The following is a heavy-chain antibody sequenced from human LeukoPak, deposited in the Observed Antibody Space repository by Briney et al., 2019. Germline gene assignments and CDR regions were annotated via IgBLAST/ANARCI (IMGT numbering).Heavy chain of an antibody. D-gene: IGHD6-19*01. CDR3: ARHTVSGWYVDYGMDV. CDR1: GGSISSSSYY. V-gene: IGHV4-39*01. Sequence: PSETLSLTCTVSGGSISSSSYYWGWIRQPPGKGLEWIGSIYYSGSTNYNPSLKSRVTISVDTSKNQFSLKLSSVTAADTAVYYCARHTVSGWYVDYGMDVWGQGTTVTVSS. CDR2: IYYSGST. J-gene: IGHJ6*02.